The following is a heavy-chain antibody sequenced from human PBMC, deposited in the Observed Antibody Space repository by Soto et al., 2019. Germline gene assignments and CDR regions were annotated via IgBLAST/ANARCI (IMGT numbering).Heavy chain of an antibody. Sequence: AGGSLRLSCAASGFTFSSYEMNWVRQTPGKGLECVSYISSSGSTIYYADSVKGRFTISRDNAKNSLYLQMNSLRAEDTAVYYCASGKRDGYKGDYWGQGTLVTVSS. CDR2: ISSSGSTI. D-gene: IGHD5-12*01. CDR3: ASGKRDGYKGDY. V-gene: IGHV3-48*03. J-gene: IGHJ4*02. CDR1: GFTFSSYE.